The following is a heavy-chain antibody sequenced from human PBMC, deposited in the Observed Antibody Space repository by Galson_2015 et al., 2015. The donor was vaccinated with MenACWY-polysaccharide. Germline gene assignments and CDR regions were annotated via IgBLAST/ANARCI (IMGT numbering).Heavy chain of an antibody. D-gene: IGHD2-15*01. CDR3: ARDAGGTEDY. J-gene: IGHJ4*02. V-gene: IGHV1-18*04. CDR2: INTYNGNT. CDR1: GYTFNNYA. Sequence: SVKVSCKASGYTFNNYAINWVRQAPGQWLEWMGWINTYNGNTNYAQKVHGRVTVTADSNTAYMELQSLRSDDTAVYYCARDAGGTEDYWGQGTLVTVSS.